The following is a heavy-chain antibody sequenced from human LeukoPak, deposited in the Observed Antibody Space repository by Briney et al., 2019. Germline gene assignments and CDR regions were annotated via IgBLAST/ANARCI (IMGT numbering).Heavy chain of an antibody. J-gene: IGHJ4*02. CDR3: ARELDFWSGYASGY. Sequence: SVKVSCKASGGTFSSYAISWVRQAPGQGLEWMGGIIPIFGTANYAQKFQGRVTITTDESTSTAYMELSGLRSEDTAVYYCARELDFWSGYASGYWGQGTLVTVSS. V-gene: IGHV1-69*05. CDR2: IIPIFGTA. D-gene: IGHD3-3*01. CDR1: GGTFSSYA.